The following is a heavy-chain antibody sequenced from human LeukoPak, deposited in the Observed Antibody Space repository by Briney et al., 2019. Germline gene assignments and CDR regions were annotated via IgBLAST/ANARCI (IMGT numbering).Heavy chain of an antibody. CDR3: ARQYSNGWYEDY. CDR2: ISAYTGNT. Sequence: ASVTVSCKASGYTFTRYGISWVRQAPGQGLEWMGWISAYTGNTNYAQNVQGRVTMTTDTSTNTAYMEMRSLRSDDTAVYYCARQYSNGWYEDYWGQGTLVTVSS. J-gene: IGHJ4*02. V-gene: IGHV1-18*01. CDR1: GYTFTRYG. D-gene: IGHD6-13*01.